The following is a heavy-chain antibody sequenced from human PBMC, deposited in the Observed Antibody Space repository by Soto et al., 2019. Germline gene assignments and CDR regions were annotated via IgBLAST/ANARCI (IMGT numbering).Heavy chain of an antibody. D-gene: IGHD1-26*01. CDR1: GYSFTSYW. V-gene: IGHV5-51*01. Sequence: GEALKISCKGSGYSFTSYWIGWVRQMPGKGLEWMGIIYPGDSDTRYSPSFQGQVTISADKSISTAYLQWSSLKASDTAMYYCARLLVGRGYEPPNWFNPWGQGTLVTVS. CDR3: ARLLVGRGYEPPNWFNP. J-gene: IGHJ5*02. CDR2: IYPGDSDT.